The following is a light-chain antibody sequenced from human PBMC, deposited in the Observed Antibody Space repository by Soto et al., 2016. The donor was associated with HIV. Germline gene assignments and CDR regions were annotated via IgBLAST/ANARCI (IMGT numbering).Light chain of an antibody. V-gene: IGLV3-1*01. CDR3: QVWDSSSDHLYV. J-gene: IGLJ1*01. CDR2: QDY. CDR1: KLGDKY. Sequence: SYELTQPPSVSVSPGQTASITCSGDKLGDKYACWYQQKPGQSPVLVIHQDYKRPSGIPERFSGSNSGNTATLTISRVEAGDEADYYCQVWDSSSDHLYVFGTGTKVTVL.